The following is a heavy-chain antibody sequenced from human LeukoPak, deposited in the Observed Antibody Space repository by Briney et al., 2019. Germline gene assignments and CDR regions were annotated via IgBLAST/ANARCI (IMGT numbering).Heavy chain of an antibody. J-gene: IGHJ5*02. CDR3: AQRQGPNSGSYDYFDP. CDR2: IHSSGYT. CDR1: GGSISSYY. Sequence: SETLSLTCTVSGGSISSYYWSWIRQPPGKGLEWIAYIHSSGYTNYSPSLKSRVNLSVDTSKNQFSLKVNSVTAADTAVYYCAQRQGPNSGSYDYFDPWGQGTLVTVSS. V-gene: IGHV4-4*09. D-gene: IGHD1-26*01.